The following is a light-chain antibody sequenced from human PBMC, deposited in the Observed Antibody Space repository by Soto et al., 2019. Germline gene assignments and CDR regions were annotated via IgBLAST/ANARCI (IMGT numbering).Light chain of an antibody. CDR2: GAS. Sequence: EVLLTQYPGTLSLSPGERTTLSCGASQSVSSIYLAWYQQKPGQAPRLLIYGASSRATGIPERLSGSGYGTDFTLTISRMENEDFEVYYCQQYGSSRWAFGQGTKVDIK. V-gene: IGKV3-20*01. CDR1: QSVSSIY. J-gene: IGKJ1*01. CDR3: QQYGSSRWA.